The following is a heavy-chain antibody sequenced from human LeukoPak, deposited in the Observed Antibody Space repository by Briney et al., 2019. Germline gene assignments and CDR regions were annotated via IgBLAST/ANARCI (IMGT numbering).Heavy chain of an antibody. CDR1: GGSFSGYY. V-gene: IGHV4-34*01. Sequence: SETLSLTCAVYGGSFSGYYWSWIRQPPGKGPEWIGEINHSGSTNYNPSLKSRVTISVDTSKNQFSRKLSSVTAADTAVYYCALQRGDIVVVPAAVNAFDIWGQGTMVTVSS. CDR3: ALQRGDIVVVPAAVNAFDI. D-gene: IGHD2-2*01. J-gene: IGHJ3*02. CDR2: INHSGST.